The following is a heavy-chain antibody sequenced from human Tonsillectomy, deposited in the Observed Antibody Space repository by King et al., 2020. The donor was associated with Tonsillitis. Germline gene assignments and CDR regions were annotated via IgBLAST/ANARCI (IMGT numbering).Heavy chain of an antibody. CDR2: IKQEGSEK. CDR3: ARGPTTVTPKYYFDY. CDR1: GFTFSSYW. Sequence: QLVQSGGGLVQPGGSLRLSCAVSGFTFSSYWMSWVRQAPGKGLEWVANIKQEGSEKYYVVFVKGRFTITRDNAKNSLYLQINSLRADDTAVYYCARGPTTVTPKYYFDYWGQGALVTVSS. D-gene: IGHD4-17*01. V-gene: IGHV3-7*01. J-gene: IGHJ4*02.